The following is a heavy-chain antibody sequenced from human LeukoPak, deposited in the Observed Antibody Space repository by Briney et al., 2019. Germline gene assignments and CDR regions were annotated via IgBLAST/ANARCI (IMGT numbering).Heavy chain of an antibody. J-gene: IGHJ4*02. CDR2: INHSGST. V-gene: IGHV4-34*01. CDR1: GGSFSGYY. Sequence: SETLSLTCAVYGGSFSGYYWSWIRQPPGKGLEWIGEINHSGSTNYNPSLKSRVTISVDTSKNQFSLKLSSVTAADTAVYYCASSSGYDYLGVDYWGQGTLVTVSS. D-gene: IGHD5-12*01. CDR3: ASSSGYDYLGVDY.